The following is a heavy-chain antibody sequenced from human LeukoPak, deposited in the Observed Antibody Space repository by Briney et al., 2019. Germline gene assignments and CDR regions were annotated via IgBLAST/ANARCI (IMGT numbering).Heavy chain of an antibody. J-gene: IGHJ5*02. Sequence: ASVKVSCKASGGTFSSYAISWVRQAPGQGLEWMGGIIPIFGTANYAQKFQGRVTITTDESTSTAYMELSSLRSEDTAVYYCARGGVPAAGTRNNWFDPWGREPWSPSPQ. D-gene: IGHD6-13*01. CDR1: GGTFSSYA. CDR3: ARGGVPAAGTRNNWFDP. CDR2: IIPIFGTA. V-gene: IGHV1-69*05.